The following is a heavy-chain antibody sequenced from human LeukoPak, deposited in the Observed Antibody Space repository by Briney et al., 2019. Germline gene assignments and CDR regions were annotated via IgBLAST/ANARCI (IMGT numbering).Heavy chain of an antibody. D-gene: IGHD5-12*01. J-gene: IGHJ6*03. Sequence: GGSLRLSCAASGFTFSSYGMHWVRQAPGKGLEWVAFIRYDGSNKYYADSVKGRFTISRDNSKNTLYLQMNSLRAEDTAVYYCARGTSGANYYYYYMDVWGKGTTVTVSS. CDR1: GFTFSSYG. V-gene: IGHV3-30*02. CDR2: IRYDGSNK. CDR3: ARGTSGANYYYYYMDV.